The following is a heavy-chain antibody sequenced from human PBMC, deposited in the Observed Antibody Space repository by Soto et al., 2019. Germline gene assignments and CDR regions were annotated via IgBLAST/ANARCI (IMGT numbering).Heavy chain of an antibody. D-gene: IGHD6-13*01. Sequence: WGSLRRSCAASGVTVNNYAMNWVRHAPGKGLDWVATISATGRSTYYADSVKGRFTTSRDNSKNTLYLQMNGLRVEDTAVYYCAKDRIAGNFDYWGQGTQVTVSS. CDR1: GVTVNNYA. CDR3: AKDRIAGNFDY. CDR2: ISATGRST. V-gene: IGHV3-23*01. J-gene: IGHJ4*02.